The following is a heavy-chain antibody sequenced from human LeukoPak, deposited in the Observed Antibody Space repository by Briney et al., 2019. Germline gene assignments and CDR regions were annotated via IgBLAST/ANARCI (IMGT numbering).Heavy chain of an antibody. CDR1: GFTFSSYS. CDR3: ARRADYYDSSGYYYASQHFDY. Sequence: GGSLRLSCAASGFTFSSYSMNWVRQAPGKGLEWVSSISSSSSYIYYADSVKGRFTISRDNAKNSLYLQMNSLRAEDTAVYYCARRADYYDSSGYYYASQHFDYWGQGTLVTVSS. J-gene: IGHJ4*02. CDR2: ISSSSSYI. D-gene: IGHD3-22*01. V-gene: IGHV3-21*04.